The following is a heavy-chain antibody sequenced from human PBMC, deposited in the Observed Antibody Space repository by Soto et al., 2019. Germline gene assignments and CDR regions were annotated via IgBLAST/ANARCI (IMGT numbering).Heavy chain of an antibody. J-gene: IGHJ6*03. V-gene: IGHV3-13*01. CDR3: ARVGCSGGSCYPYYMDV. CDR2: IGTAGDT. D-gene: IGHD2-15*01. CDR1: GFTFSSYD. Sequence: EVQLVESGGGLVQPGGSLRLSCAASGFTFSSYDMHWVRQATGKGLEWVSAIGTAGDTYYPGSVKGRFTISRENAKNSLYLQMNSLRAGDTAVNYCARVGCSGGSCYPYYMDVWGKGTTVTVSS.